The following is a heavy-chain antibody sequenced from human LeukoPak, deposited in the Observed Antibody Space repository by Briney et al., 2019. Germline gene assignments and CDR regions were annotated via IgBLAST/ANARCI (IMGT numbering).Heavy chain of an antibody. CDR2: VKQDGSER. CDR1: GFSTSVYW. V-gene: IGHV3-7*01. D-gene: IGHD3-22*01. J-gene: IGHJ4*02. Sequence: GGSLRLSCEASGFSTSVYWMSWVRQAPGKGLEWVGNVKQDGSERNYVDSVKGRFTISRGSAKKSLYLQMNSLRAEDTAVYYCARDWGAYYHFFDYWGQGTLVTVSS. CDR3: ARDWGAYYHFFDY.